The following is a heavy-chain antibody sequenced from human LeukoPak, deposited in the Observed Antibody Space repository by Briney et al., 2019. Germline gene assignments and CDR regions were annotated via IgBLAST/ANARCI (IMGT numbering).Heavy chain of an antibody. CDR3: ARLSDRMVRGVLDY. V-gene: IGHV4-59*08. J-gene: IGHJ4*02. Sequence: PSETLSLTCTVSGGSISSYYWSWMRQPPGKGLEWIGYIYYSGSTNYNPSLKSRVTISVDTSKNQFSLKLSSVTAADTAVYYCARLSDRMVRGVLDYWGQGTLVTVSS. CDR1: GGSISSYY. CDR2: IYYSGST. D-gene: IGHD3-10*01.